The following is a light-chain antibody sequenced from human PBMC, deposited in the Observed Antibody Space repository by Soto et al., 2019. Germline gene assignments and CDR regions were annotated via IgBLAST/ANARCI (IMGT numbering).Light chain of an antibody. CDR2: DVN. J-gene: IGLJ1*01. CDR1: TTDIDDYDS. CDR3: SLYSSNGSLM. V-gene: IGLV2-18*01. Sequence: QSVLTQPPSVSGSPGQSVTISCTATTTDIDDYDSVSWYQQAPGTVPKLIIYDVNNRPSGAPDRFSGSTSGNTASLTISGLQAEDETDYFCSLYSSNGSLMFGPGTKVTVL.